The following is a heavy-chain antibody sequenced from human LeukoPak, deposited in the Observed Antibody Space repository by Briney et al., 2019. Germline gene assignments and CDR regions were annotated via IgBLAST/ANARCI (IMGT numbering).Heavy chain of an antibody. D-gene: IGHD2-21*02. CDR3: ARVEVEYCGGDCSGGSRLWYFDL. CDR1: GYTFTSYG. CDR2: ISAYNGNT. J-gene: IGHJ2*01. Sequence: ASVKVSCKASGYTFTSYGISWVRQAPGQGLEWMGWISAYNGNTNYAQKLQGRVTMTTDTSTSTAYMELRSLRSDDTAVYYCARVEVEYCGGDCSGGSRLWYFDLWGRSTLVTVSS. V-gene: IGHV1-18*01.